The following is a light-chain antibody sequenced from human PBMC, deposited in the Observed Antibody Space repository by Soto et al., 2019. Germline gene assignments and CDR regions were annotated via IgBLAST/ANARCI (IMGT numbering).Light chain of an antibody. Sequence: EIVLTQSPGTLSLSPGERATLSCRASQSVSSSYLAWYQQKPGQAPRLLIYVASSRATGIPDRFSGSGSGTDFTLTISRLEPEDFAVYYWHQYGSSPRTFGQGTKVEIK. CDR3: HQYGSSPRT. CDR1: QSVSSSY. V-gene: IGKV3-20*01. J-gene: IGKJ1*01. CDR2: VAS.